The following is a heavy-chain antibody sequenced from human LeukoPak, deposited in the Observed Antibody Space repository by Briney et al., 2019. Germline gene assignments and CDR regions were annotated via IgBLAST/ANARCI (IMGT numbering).Heavy chain of an antibody. Sequence: ASVTVSCKASGYTFTSYGISWVRQAPGQGLEWMGWISAYNGNTNYAQKLQGRVTMTTDTSTSTAYMELRSLRSDDTAVYYCAREVRMVSYGHLFDYWGQGTLVTVSS. J-gene: IGHJ4*02. D-gene: IGHD5-18*01. CDR3: AREVRMVSYGHLFDY. CDR2: ISAYNGNT. CDR1: GYTFTSYG. V-gene: IGHV1-18*01.